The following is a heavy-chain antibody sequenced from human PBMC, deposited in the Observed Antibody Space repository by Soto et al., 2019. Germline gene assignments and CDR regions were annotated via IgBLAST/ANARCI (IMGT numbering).Heavy chain of an antibody. CDR3: AHDGDYYEYFQH. J-gene: IGHJ1*01. CDR2: IYWDDDK. CDR1: GFSLSTSGVG. D-gene: IGHD4-17*01. Sequence: QITLKESGPTLVKPTQTLTLTCTFSGFSLSTSGVGVGWIRQPPGKALEWLALIYWDDDKRYSPSLKSRLTIPKDTSKNQVVLTMTNMDPVDTATYYCAHDGDYYEYFQHWGQGTLVTVSS. V-gene: IGHV2-5*02.